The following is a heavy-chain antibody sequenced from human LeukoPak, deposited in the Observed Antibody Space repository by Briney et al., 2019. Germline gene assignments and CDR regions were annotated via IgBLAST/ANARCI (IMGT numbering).Heavy chain of an antibody. V-gene: IGHV4-30-4*01. CDR2: IHNSRGT. CDR1: GASITSDIFY. J-gene: IGHJ4*02. Sequence: SETLSLTCTVSGASITSDIFYWNWIGQSPGKGLEWIGAIHNSRGTSYNPSLESRLTISVDPSENKFFLKMTSVTDADTATYYCGKVGGNTNSWGQGTLVTVSS. CDR3: GKVGGNTNS. D-gene: IGHD4-23*01.